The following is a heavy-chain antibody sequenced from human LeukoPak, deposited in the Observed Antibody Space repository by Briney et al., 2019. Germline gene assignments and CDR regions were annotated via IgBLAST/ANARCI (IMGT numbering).Heavy chain of an antibody. CDR1: GGTFSSYA. J-gene: IGHJ5*02. V-gene: IGHV1-69*01. CDR3: ARGSESSTRFDP. CDR2: IIPIFGTA. D-gene: IGHD2-2*01. Sequence: ASVKVSCKASGGTFSSYAISWVRQAPGQGLEWMGGIIPIFGTANYAQKFQGRVTITADESTSTAYMELSSLRSEDTAVYYCARGSESSTRFDPWGQGTLVTVSS.